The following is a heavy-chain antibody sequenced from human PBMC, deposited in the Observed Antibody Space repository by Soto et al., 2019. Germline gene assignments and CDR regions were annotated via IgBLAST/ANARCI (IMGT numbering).Heavy chain of an antibody. Sequence: GGSLRLSCIVSGTNCDDYAMHWVRQTPGKGLEWVSGLFLRSGGTGYADSVKGRFTVSRDNARNSLHLQMNSLRIEDTALYFCVKDMTPGGADVWGQGTTVTVSS. D-gene: IGHD2-15*01. J-gene: IGHJ6*02. CDR2: LFLRSGGT. CDR1: GTNCDDYA. V-gene: IGHV3-9*01. CDR3: VKDMTPGGADV.